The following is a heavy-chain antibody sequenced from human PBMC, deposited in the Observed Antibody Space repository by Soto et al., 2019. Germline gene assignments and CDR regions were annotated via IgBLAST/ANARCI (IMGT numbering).Heavy chain of an antibody. CDR2: IYHSGST. D-gene: IGHD4-17*01. CDR1: GYSISSGYY. Sequence: PSETLSLTCAVSGYSISSGYYWGWIRQPPGKGLEWIGSIYHSGSTYYNPSLKSRVTISVDTSKNQFSLKLSSVTAADTAVYYCAREYYFYGDYSTYYFDYWGQGTLVTVSS. J-gene: IGHJ4*02. CDR3: AREYYFYGDYSTYYFDY. V-gene: IGHV4-38-2*02.